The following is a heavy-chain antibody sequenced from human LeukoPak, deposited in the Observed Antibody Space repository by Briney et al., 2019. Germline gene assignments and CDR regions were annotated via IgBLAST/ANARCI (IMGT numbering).Heavy chain of an antibody. CDR2: ISSSSSAR. D-gene: IGHD2-15*01. CDR1: GFTFSSHS. V-gene: IGHV3-48*01. Sequence: PGGSLRLSCAASGFTFSSHSMNWVRQAPGKGLEWVSYISSSSSARYYADSVKGRFTISRDDARNSLYLQMNSLRAEDTAVYYCARDSCSGGSCYFDYWGQGTLVTVSS. J-gene: IGHJ4*02. CDR3: ARDSCSGGSCYFDY.